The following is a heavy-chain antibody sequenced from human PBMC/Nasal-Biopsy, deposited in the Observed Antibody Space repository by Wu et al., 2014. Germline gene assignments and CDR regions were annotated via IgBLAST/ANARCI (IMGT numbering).Heavy chain of an antibody. V-gene: IGHV3-33*01. CDR1: GFTFRSYG. Sequence: LRLSCAASGFTFRSYGMHWVRQTPGKGLEWVAVIWGDGSKTYHADSVKGRFTISRDNSKNTVYLQMNSLRADDTAVYYCGRDPGAWPLDHWGQGTLVTVSS. J-gene: IGHJ4*02. CDR2: IWGDGSKT. CDR3: GRDPGAWPLDH.